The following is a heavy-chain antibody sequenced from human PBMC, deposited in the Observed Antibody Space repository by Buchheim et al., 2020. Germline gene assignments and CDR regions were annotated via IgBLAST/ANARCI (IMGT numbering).Heavy chain of an antibody. CDR3: ASGIAVAGYTRYYYYGMDV. CDR2: IWYDGTKE. V-gene: IGHV3-33*01. D-gene: IGHD6-19*01. Sequence: QVQLVESGGGVVQPGRSLRLSCVASGFTLSSYGMDWVRQAPGKGLEWVAFIWYDGTKEKYADSVKGRFTISRDNSKNTLYLQMNSLGAEDTAVYYCASGIAVAGYTRYYYYGMDVWGQGTT. CDR1: GFTLSSYG. J-gene: IGHJ6*02.